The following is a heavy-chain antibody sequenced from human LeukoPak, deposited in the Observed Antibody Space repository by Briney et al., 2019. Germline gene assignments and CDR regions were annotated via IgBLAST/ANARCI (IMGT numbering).Heavy chain of an antibody. V-gene: IGHV3-74*01. CDR1: GITIGNNW. J-gene: IGHJ5*02. CDR3: ARDVPHNWFDT. CDR2: INSDGGGA. Sequence: GGSLRLSCAASGITIGNNWMHWVRQGPGKGLVWISRINSDGGGAIYADSVKGRFTVSRDNAKNTLYLQMNSLRAEDTAVYYCARDVPHNWFDTWGQGTLVTVSP.